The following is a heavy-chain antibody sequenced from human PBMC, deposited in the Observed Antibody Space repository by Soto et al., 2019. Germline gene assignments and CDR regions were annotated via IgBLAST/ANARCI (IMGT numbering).Heavy chain of an antibody. CDR3: ASLSWWSYHLSY. J-gene: IGHJ4*02. Sequence: EVQLVESGGGLVQPGGSLRLSCAASEFTVSDNYMTWVRQAPGKGLEWVSLISGAGSTYYADSVKGRVTISKDNSKNIMYLQMSSLRAEDTAVYYCASLSWWSYHLSYWGPGALVTVSS. CDR2: ISGAGST. D-gene: IGHD2-21*01. V-gene: IGHV3-66*01. CDR1: EFTVSDNY.